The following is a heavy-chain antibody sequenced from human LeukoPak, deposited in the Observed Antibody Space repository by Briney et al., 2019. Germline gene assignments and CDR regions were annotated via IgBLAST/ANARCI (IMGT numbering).Heavy chain of an antibody. CDR1: GGSFSGYY. CDR2: INHSGST. V-gene: IGHV4-34*01. J-gene: IGHJ2*01. Sequence: SETLSLTCAVCGGSFSGYYWSWIRQPPGKGLEWIGEINHSGSTNYNPSLKSRVTISVDTSKNQFSLKLSSVTAADTAVYYCASGYYYDSSGYYWYFDLWGRGTLVTVSS. D-gene: IGHD3-22*01. CDR3: ASGYYYDSSGYYWYFDL.